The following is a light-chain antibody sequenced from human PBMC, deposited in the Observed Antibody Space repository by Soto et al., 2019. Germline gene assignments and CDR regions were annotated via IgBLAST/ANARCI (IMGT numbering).Light chain of an antibody. J-gene: IGLJ1*01. Sequence: QSALTQPPSVSGSPGQSVAISCTGTSSDVGSYNRVSWYQQPLGAAPKLMIYEVSNRPSGVPDRFSGSKSGNTASLTISGVQAEDEADYYCNSYTGSSTYVFGTGTKVTVL. CDR1: SSDVGSYNR. CDR3: NSYTGSSTYV. CDR2: EVS. V-gene: IGLV2-18*02.